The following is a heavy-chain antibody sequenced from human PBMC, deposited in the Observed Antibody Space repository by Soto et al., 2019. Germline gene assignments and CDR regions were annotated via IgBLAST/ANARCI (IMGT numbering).Heavy chain of an antibody. CDR3: ARSIAARGNWFDP. CDR2: INPNSGGT. D-gene: IGHD6-6*01. CDR1: GYTFTGYY. Sequence: GSVKVSCKASGYTFTGYYMHWVRQAPGQGPEWMGWINPNSGGTNYAQKFQGWVTMTRDTSISTAYMELSRLRSDDTAVYYCARSIAARGNWFDPWGQGTLVTVSS. V-gene: IGHV1-2*04. J-gene: IGHJ5*02.